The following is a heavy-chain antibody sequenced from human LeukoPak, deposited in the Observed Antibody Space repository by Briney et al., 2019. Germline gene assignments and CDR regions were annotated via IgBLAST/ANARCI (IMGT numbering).Heavy chain of an antibody. D-gene: IGHD4-11*01. Sequence: AGGSLRLSCAASGFTFSSYSINWVRQAPGKGLEWISYISSSSSTIYYADSVKGRSTISRDNAKNSLYLQMNSLRDEDTAVYYCARDALHPRWFFDLWGRGTLVTISS. CDR1: GFTFSSYS. CDR3: ARDALHPRWFFDL. V-gene: IGHV3-48*02. J-gene: IGHJ2*01. CDR2: ISSSSSTI.